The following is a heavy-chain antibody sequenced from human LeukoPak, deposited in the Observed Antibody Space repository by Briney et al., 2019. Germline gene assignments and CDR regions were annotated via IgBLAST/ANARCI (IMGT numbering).Heavy chain of an antibody. CDR1: VGSTYSLS. CDR2: IYYRGST. J-gene: IGHJ6*03. V-gene: IGHV4-59*11. Sequence: PGTLSLTRTVSVGSTYSLSRSWIRQPPRRGLERSWDIYYRGSTNYNPSLKSRLTISEDKSKKQFSLRLPSVTAADTAVYYCARGVVSGRFGDYYYYMDVWGKGTTVTVSS. D-gene: IGHD3-16*01. CDR3: ARGVVSGRFGDYYYYMDV.